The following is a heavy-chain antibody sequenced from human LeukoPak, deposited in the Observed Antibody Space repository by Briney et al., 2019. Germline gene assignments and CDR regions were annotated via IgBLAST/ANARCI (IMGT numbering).Heavy chain of an antibody. CDR1: GFTFSSYE. J-gene: IGHJ4*02. CDR2: ISSSGSTI. Sequence: PGGSLRLSCAASGFTFSSYEMNWGRQAPGKGLEWVSYISSSGSTIYYADSVKGRFTISRDNAKNSLYLQMNSLRAEDTAVYYCASQMVWIGYWGQGTLVTVSS. V-gene: IGHV3-48*03. D-gene: IGHD3-3*01. CDR3: ASQMVWIGY.